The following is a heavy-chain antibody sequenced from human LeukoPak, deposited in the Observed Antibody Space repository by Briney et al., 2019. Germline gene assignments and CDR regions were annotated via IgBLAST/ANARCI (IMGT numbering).Heavy chain of an antibody. CDR2: IWYDGSNK. CDR1: GFTFSSYG. Sequence: GGSLRLSCAASGFTFSSYGMHWVRQAPGKGLEWVAVIWYDGSNKYYADSVKGRLTISRDNSKNTLYLQMNSLRAEDTAVYCCARGSYGLDYWGQGTLVTLSS. V-gene: IGHV3-33*01. D-gene: IGHD5-18*01. J-gene: IGHJ4*02. CDR3: ARGSYGLDY.